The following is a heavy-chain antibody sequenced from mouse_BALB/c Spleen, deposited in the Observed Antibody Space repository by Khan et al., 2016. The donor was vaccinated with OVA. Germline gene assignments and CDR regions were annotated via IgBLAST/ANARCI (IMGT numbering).Heavy chain of an antibody. CDR3: PSSRYWSWFAS. J-gene: IGHJ3*01. Sequence: EVELVESGGGLVQPGGSRKLSCAASGFTFSSFGMHWVRQAPEKGLEWVAYIGSGSNTIYYADTVKGRFTISRDNPKNTLLLQMTSLRSEDTAMYYWPSSRYWSWFASWGQGTLVTVSA. V-gene: IGHV5-17*02. CDR2: IGSGSNTI. D-gene: IGHD2-12*01. CDR1: GFTFSSFG.